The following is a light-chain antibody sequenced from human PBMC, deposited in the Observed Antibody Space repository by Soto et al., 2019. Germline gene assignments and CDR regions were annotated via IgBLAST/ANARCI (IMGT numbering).Light chain of an antibody. CDR2: WAS. V-gene: IGKV4-1*01. CDR3: QQYYNTPWT. J-gene: IGKJ1*01. Sequence: DIVLTQSPDSLAVSLGERATINCKSSQSVLHSSNNKNDLTWFQQKPGQPPKLLIYWASTRESGVPDRFSGSGSGTDFTLTISSLQAEDVAVYYCQQYYNTPWTFGQGTKVEIK. CDR1: QSVLHSSNNKND.